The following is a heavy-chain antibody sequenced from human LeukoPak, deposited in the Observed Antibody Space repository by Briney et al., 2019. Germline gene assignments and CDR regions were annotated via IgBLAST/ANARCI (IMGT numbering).Heavy chain of an antibody. CDR1: GFTFSSYW. D-gene: IGHD3-22*01. Sequence: GRSLRLSCAASGFTFSSYWMSWVRQAPGKGLEWVANIKQDGSEKYYVDSVKGRFTISRDNAKNSLYLQMNSLRAEDTAVYYCARVHYDSSGYYFFDYWGQGTLVTVSS. J-gene: IGHJ4*02. CDR2: IKQDGSEK. CDR3: ARVHYDSSGYYFFDY. V-gene: IGHV3-7*01.